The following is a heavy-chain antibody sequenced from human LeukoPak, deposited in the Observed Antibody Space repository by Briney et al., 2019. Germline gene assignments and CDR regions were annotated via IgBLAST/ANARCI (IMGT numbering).Heavy chain of an antibody. V-gene: IGHV3-53*01. CDR1: GFPFSYYA. J-gene: IGHJ6*02. D-gene: IGHD3-3*01. Sequence: GGSLRLSCAASGFPFSYYAMQWVRQTPGKGLECVSVIYSDGDTYYADSVKGRFIISRDNSKNTLYLQMNSLRAEDTAVYYCARGRSGEVIFRVDHGMDVWGQGTTVTVSS. CDR3: ARGRSGEVIFRVDHGMDV. CDR2: IYSDGDT.